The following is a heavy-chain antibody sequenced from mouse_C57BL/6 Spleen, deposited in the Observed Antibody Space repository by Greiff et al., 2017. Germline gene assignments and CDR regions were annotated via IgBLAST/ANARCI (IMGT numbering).Heavy chain of an antibody. CDR2: IYPGSGST. Sequence: VQLQQPGAALVKPGASVKMSCKASGYTFTSYWITWVQQRPGQGLEWLGDIYPGSGSTTYNEKFKSKATLTVDTSTSTAYMQLSSLTSEDSAVYYGARRRGYYFLDYWGQGTTLTVAS. J-gene: IGHJ2*01. V-gene: IGHV1-55*01. CDR3: ARRRGYYFLDY. D-gene: IGHD3-2*02. CDR1: GYTFTSYW.